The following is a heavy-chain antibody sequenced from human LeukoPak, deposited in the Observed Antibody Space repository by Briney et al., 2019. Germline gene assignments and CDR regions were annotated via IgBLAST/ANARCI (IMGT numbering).Heavy chain of an antibody. CDR2: IIPIFGTA. CDR3: ARDILALEGDYLFDY. V-gene: IGHV1-69*05. D-gene: IGHD4-17*01. Sequence: SVKVSCKASGGTFSCYAISWVRQAPGQGLEWMGRIIPIFGTANYAQKFQGRVTITTDESTSTAYMELSSLRSEDTAVYYCARDILALEGDYLFDYWGQGTLVTVSS. J-gene: IGHJ4*02. CDR1: GGTFSCYA.